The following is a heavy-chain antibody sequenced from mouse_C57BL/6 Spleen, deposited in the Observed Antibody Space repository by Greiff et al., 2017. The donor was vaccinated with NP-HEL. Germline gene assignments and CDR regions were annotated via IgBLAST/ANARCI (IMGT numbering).Heavy chain of an antibody. V-gene: IGHV1-69*01. D-gene: IGHD1-1*01. CDR1: GYTFTSYW. CDR3: ARSGSSRDYAMDY. J-gene: IGHJ4*01. CDR2: IDPSDSYT. Sequence: QVHVKQPGAELVMPGASVKLSCKASGYTFTSYWMHWVKQRPGQGLEWIGEIDPSDSYTNYNQKFKGKSTLTVDKSSSTAYMQLSSLTSEDSAVYYCARSGSSRDYAMDYWGQGTSVTVSS.